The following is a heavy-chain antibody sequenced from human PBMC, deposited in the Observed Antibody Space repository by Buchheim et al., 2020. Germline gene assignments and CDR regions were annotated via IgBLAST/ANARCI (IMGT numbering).Heavy chain of an antibody. CDR1: GGTFSSYA. CDR3: ARDIIAVASYGIPYFDY. D-gene: IGHD6-19*01. J-gene: IGHJ4*02. V-gene: IGHV1-69*04. Sequence: QVQLVQSGAEVKKPGSSVKVSCKASGGTFSSYAISWVRQAPGQGLEWMGRIIPILGIANYAQKFQGRVTITADKSTSTAYMEVSSLRSEDTAVYYCARDIIAVASYGIPYFDYWGQGTL. CDR2: IIPILGIA.